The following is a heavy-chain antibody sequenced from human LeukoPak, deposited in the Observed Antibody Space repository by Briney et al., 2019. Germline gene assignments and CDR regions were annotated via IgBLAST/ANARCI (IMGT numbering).Heavy chain of an antibody. V-gene: IGHV3-7*01. CDR3: AKGRRVPLRDIVAECDY. Sequence: PGGSLRLSCAASGFTFRKYWMTWVRQAPGKGLEWVANIKQDGSEKYYVDSVKGRFTISRDNAKNTLYLQMNSLRAEDTAVYYCAKGRRVPLRDIVAECDYWGQGTLVTVSS. J-gene: IGHJ4*02. CDR1: GFTFRKYW. CDR2: IKQDGSEK. D-gene: IGHD5-12*01.